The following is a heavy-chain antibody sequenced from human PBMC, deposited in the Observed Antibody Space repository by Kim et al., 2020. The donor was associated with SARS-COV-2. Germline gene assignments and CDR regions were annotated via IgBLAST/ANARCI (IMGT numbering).Heavy chain of an antibody. V-gene: IGHV1-2*02. CDR2: INPNSGGT. J-gene: IGHJ6*02. D-gene: IGHD6-6*01. Sequence: ASVKVSCKASGYTFTGYYMHWVRQAPGQGLEWMGWINPNSGGTNYAQKFQGRVTMTRDTSISTAYMELSRLRSDDTAVYYCARDGWGYSSSSGPRGYYYYGMDVWGQGTTVTVSS. CDR3: ARDGWGYSSSSGPRGYYYYGMDV. CDR1: GYTFTGYY.